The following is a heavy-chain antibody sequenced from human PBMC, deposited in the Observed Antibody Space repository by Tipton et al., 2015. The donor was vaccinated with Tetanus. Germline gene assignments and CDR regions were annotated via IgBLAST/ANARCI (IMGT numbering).Heavy chain of an antibody. CDR2: IYYSGST. V-gene: IGHV4-61*08. CDR3: AREGPSYYFDY. J-gene: IGHJ4*02. D-gene: IGHD6-6*01. CDR1: GGSISSGGYS. Sequence: TLSLTCAVSGGSISSGGYSWSWIRQPPGKGLEWIGYIYYSGSTNYNPSLKSRVTISVDTSKNQFSLKLSSVTAADTAVYYCAREGPSYYFDYWGQGTLVTVSS.